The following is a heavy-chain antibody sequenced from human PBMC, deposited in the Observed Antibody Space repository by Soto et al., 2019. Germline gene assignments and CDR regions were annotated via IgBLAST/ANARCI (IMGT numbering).Heavy chain of an antibody. CDR1: GFTFSVYY. J-gene: IGHJ5*02. CDR3: ARVTTTGGRVRWFDP. CDR2: ISSRGTTI. D-gene: IGHD4-4*01. Sequence: QVQLVESGGGLVKPGGSLRLSCAASGFTFSVYYMSWIRQAPGKGLEWISYISSRGTTIYYADSVKGRFTISRDNAESSLYLQMSSLRAEDTAVYYCARVTTTGGRVRWFDPWGQGTLVTVSS. V-gene: IGHV3-11*01.